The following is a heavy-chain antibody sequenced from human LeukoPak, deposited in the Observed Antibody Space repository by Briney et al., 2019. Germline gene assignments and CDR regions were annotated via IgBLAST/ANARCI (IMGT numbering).Heavy chain of an antibody. V-gene: IGHV1-18*01. Sequence: ASVKVSCKASGYTFTSYGFIWVRQAPGQGLEWMGWISAYNGNANYAQKFQGRVTMTTDTSTSTAYMELRSLRSDDTAVYYCARARSFCGSDCYSSEYWGQGTLVSVSS. D-gene: IGHD2-21*01. J-gene: IGHJ4*02. CDR2: ISAYNGNA. CDR1: GYTFTSYG. CDR3: ARARSFCGSDCYSSEY.